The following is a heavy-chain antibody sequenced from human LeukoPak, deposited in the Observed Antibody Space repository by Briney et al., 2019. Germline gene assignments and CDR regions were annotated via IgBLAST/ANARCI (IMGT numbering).Heavy chain of an antibody. CDR2: ISGSGGST. CDR1: GFTFSSSG. V-gene: IGHV3-23*01. Sequence: GGSLRLSCAAPGFTFSSSGMSWVRQAPGKGLEWVSGISGSGGSTYYADSVKGRFTISRDNSKNTLYLQMNSLRAEDTAVYYCAKRLAAGDLGSFDIWGQGTMVTVSS. D-gene: IGHD6-13*01. CDR3: AKRLAAGDLGSFDI. J-gene: IGHJ3*02.